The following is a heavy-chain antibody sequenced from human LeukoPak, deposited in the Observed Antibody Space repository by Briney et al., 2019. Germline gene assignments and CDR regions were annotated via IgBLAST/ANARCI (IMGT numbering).Heavy chain of an antibody. Sequence: SETLSLTCTVSGGSVSSGTYYWTWIRQPPGKGLEWIGYISYSGSTNYNPSLKSRVTISVDTSKIQFSLNLNSVTAADTAVYYCARRGSGGPSFDIWGQGTMVTVSS. CDR2: ISYSGST. CDR3: ARRGSGGPSFDI. V-gene: IGHV4-61*01. J-gene: IGHJ3*02. CDR1: GGSVSSGTYY. D-gene: IGHD2-15*01.